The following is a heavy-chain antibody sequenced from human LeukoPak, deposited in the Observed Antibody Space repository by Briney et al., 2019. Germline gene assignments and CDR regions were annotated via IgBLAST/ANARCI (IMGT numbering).Heavy chain of an antibody. V-gene: IGHV3-48*04. CDR2: ISSSSSTI. D-gene: IGHD3-22*01. Sequence: GGSLRLSCAASGFTFSSYAMSWARQAPGKGLEWVSYISSSSSTIYYADSVKGRFTISRDNAKNSLYLQMNSLRAEDTAVYYCAREGSSGFASPYFDYWGQGTLVTVSS. CDR1: GFTFSSYA. CDR3: AREGSSGFASPYFDY. J-gene: IGHJ4*02.